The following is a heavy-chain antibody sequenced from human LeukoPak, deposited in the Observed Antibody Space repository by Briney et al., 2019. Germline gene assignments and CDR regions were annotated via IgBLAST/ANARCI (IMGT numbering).Heavy chain of an antibody. D-gene: IGHD2-2*01. CDR3: ANAVGYYHYMDV. J-gene: IGHJ6*03. CDR2: IWYDGSNK. V-gene: IGHV3-33*06. CDR1: GFTFSSYG. Sequence: PGGSLRLSCAASGFTFSSYGMHWVRQAPGKGLEWVAVIWYDGSNKYYADSVKGRFTISRDNSKNTLYLQMNSLRAEDTAVYYCANAVGYYHYMDVWGKGTTVTVSS.